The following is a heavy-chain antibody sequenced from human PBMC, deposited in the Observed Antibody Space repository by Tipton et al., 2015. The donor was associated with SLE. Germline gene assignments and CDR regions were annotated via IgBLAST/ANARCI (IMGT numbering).Heavy chain of an antibody. CDR2: VSTTGNN. CDR3: ARDGSVSPLDV. Sequence: TLSLTCAVSGGSLSTYYWSWMRLPAGKGLEWIGRVSTTGNNNNNPSLKSRVTMSVDTSKNQVSLKLASVTAADTAVYYCARDGSVSPLDVWGQGTSVVVSS. CDR1: GGSLSTYY. J-gene: IGHJ3*01. V-gene: IGHV4-4*07. D-gene: IGHD5/OR15-5a*01.